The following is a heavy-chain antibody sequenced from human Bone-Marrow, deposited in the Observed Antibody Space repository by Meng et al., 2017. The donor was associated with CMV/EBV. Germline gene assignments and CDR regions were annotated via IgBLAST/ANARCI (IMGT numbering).Heavy chain of an antibody. J-gene: IGHJ4*02. V-gene: IGHV3-21*01. Sequence: GGSLRLSCAASGFTFSSYSMNWVRQAPGKGLEWVSSISSSSSYIYYADSVKGRFTISRDNAKNSLYLQMNSLRAEDTAVYYCARDPRRVPKNSTAYWGQGTLVTVSS. CDR1: GFTFSSYS. CDR3: ARDPRRVPKNSTAY. CDR2: ISSSSSYI. D-gene: IGHD4-11*01.